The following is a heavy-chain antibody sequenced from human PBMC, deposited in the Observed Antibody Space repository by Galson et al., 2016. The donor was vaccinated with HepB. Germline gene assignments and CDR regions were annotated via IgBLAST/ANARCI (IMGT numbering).Heavy chain of an antibody. CDR2: IYYSGTT. CDR3: ARHDYDSSGYNWFDP. V-gene: IGHV4-39*01. J-gene: IGHJ5*02. CDR1: GGSISSSGYY. Sequence: ETLSLTCTVSGGSISSSGYYWGWIRQPPGKGLEWIGSIYYSGTTYYNPSLKSRVTISLDTPKNQFSLKLRSVTAADTAMYYCARHDYDSSGYNWFDPWGQGTPVTVSS. D-gene: IGHD3-22*01.